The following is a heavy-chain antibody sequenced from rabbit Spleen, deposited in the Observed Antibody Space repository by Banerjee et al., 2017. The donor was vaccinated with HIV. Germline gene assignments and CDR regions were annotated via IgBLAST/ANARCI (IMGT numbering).Heavy chain of an antibody. CDR2: IDSGGSGST. CDR3: ARGTHWPAFDL. CDR1: GFDFSSRYW. Sequence: QEQLVESGGGLVQPEGSLTLTCKAFGFDFSSRYWMSWVRQAPGKGPEWIACIDSGGSGSTYYASWAKGRFTISKISSTTVTLQMTSLAAADTATYFCARGTHWPAFDLWGPGTLVTVS. V-gene: IGHV1S45*01. J-gene: IGHJ4*01. D-gene: IGHD7-1*01.